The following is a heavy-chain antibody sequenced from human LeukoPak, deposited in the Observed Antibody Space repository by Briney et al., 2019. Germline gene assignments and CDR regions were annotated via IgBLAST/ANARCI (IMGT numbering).Heavy chain of an antibody. Sequence: PSETLSLTCAVYGVSFSGYYWSWIRQPPGKGLEWIGEINHSGSTNYNPSRKSRVTISVDTSKNQFSLKLSSVTAADTAVYYCARGYCTNGVCYTRSYYYYYMDVWGKGTTVTVSS. D-gene: IGHD2-8*01. CDR2: INHSGST. V-gene: IGHV4-34*01. CDR1: GVSFSGYY. CDR3: ARGYCTNGVCYTRSYYYYYMDV. J-gene: IGHJ6*03.